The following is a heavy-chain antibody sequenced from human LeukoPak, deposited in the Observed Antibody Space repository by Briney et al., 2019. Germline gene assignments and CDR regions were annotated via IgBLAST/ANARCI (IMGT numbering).Heavy chain of an antibody. CDR1: GYTFTSYG. CDR2: ISTYNGNT. J-gene: IGHJ6*02. D-gene: IGHD2-2*01. V-gene: IGHV1-18*01. Sequence: ASVKVSCKASGYTFTSYGISWVRQAPGQGLEWMGWISTYNGNTNYAQKLQGRVTMTTDTSTSTAYMELRSLRSDDSAVYYCARGEYCSSASCYVDLDHYYYYSGMDVWGQGTTVTASS. CDR3: ARGEYCSSASCYVDLDHYYYYSGMDV.